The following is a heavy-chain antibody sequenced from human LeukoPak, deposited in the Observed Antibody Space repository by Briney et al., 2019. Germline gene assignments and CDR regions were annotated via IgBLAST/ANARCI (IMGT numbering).Heavy chain of an antibody. CDR1: GLTFSDSW. CDR3: ARGMSSGYDFDY. D-gene: IGHD5-12*01. V-gene: IGHV3-74*03. CDR2: ISGDGTTT. Sequence: GGSLRLSCAASGLTFSDSWMHWVRQSPGRGLVWVSHISGDGTTTMYADSVKGRFTISRDNAKNSLYLQMNSLRAEDTAVYYCARGMSSGYDFDYWGQGTLVTVSS. J-gene: IGHJ4*02.